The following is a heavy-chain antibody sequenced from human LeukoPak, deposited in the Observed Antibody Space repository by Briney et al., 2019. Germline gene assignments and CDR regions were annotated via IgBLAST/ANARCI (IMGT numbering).Heavy chain of an antibody. CDR1: GFTFSRYS. V-gene: IGHV3-48*01. CDR3: ARVGYDFWSGYRTNWFDP. D-gene: IGHD3-3*01. J-gene: IGHJ5*02. Sequence: GGSLRLSCAASGFTFSRYSMNWVRQAPGKGLEWVSYISSSSSTIYYADSVKGRFTISRDNAKNSLYLQMNSLRAEDTAVYYCARVGYDFWSGYRTNWFDPWGQGTLVTVSS. CDR2: ISSSSSTI.